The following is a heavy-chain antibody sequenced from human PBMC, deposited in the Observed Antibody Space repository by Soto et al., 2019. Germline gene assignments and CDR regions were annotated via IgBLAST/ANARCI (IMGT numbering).Heavy chain of an antibody. CDR3: ARDLAVGLVDY. D-gene: IGHD6-19*01. J-gene: IGHJ4*02. Sequence: QVQLVQSGAEVKKPGASVKVSCKASGYTFTSYGISWVRQAPGQGLEWMGWISAYNGNTKYAQKLQGRVTMTTDTATSTAYMEVSSVSSDVTAVYYCARDLAVGLVDYWGQGTLVTVSS. V-gene: IGHV1-18*01. CDR2: ISAYNGNT. CDR1: GYTFTSYG.